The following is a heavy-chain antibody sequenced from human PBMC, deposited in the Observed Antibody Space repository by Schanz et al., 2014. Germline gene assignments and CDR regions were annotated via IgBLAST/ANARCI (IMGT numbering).Heavy chain of an antibody. CDR3: AKSLESCPGGRCSRGYFDY. CDR2: ISDSGDTA. J-gene: IGHJ4*02. V-gene: IGHV3-23*01. Sequence: DVQLLESGGGLVQPGGSLRLSCAASGFTFTNSAMSWVRQAPGKGLEWVSLISDSGDTAYYADSVKGRFTISRDNFKGALYLQMSSLRAEDTDVYYCAKSLESCPGGRCSRGYFDYWGQGTLXTVSS. CDR1: GFTFTNSA. D-gene: IGHD2-8*02.